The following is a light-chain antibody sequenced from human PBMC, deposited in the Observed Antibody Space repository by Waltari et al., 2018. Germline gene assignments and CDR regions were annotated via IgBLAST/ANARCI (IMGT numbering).Light chain of an antibody. CDR1: QSISSW. CDR3: QQYGSSPRLS. Sequence: DIQMTQSPSTLSASVGDRVTITCRARQSISSWLAWDQQKPGKAPKLLIYDASSLESGVPSRFSGSGSGTEFTLTISSLQPDDFATYYCQQYGSSPRLSFGGGTKVEIK. J-gene: IGKJ4*01. CDR2: DAS. V-gene: IGKV1-5*01.